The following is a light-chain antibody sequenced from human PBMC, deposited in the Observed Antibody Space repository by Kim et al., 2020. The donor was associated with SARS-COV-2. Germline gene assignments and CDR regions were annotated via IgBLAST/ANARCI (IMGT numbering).Light chain of an antibody. CDR3: QSYDSSSWV. Sequence: GKTVTISCTCSSGSIASNYVQWYQQRPGSAPTTVIYEDNQRPSGVPDRFSGSIDSSSNSASLTISGLKTEDEADYYCQSYDSSSWVFGGGTKLTVL. J-gene: IGLJ3*02. V-gene: IGLV6-57*02. CDR2: EDN. CDR1: SGSIASNY.